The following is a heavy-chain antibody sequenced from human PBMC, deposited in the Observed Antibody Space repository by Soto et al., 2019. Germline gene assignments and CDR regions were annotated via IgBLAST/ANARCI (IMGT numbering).Heavy chain of an antibody. Sequence: ASVKVSCKASGYTFTSYYMHWVRQAPGQGLEWMGIINPSGGSTRYAQKFQGRVTMTRDTSTSTVYMELSSLRSEDTAVYYCARYPYIAVAGRTNYFDYWGQGTLVTVSS. D-gene: IGHD6-19*01. J-gene: IGHJ4*02. CDR1: GYTFTSYY. CDR2: INPSGGST. V-gene: IGHV1-46*01. CDR3: ARYPYIAVAGRTNYFDY.